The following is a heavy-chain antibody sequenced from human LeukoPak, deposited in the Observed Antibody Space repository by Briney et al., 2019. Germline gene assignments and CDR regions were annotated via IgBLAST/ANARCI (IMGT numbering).Heavy chain of an antibody. Sequence: GALRLPLATSGFTFKNYAIHRGRQAPGQGLEWGAVISSDGNKKYYADSMKGRFAISRDNSKNTLYRQMISMRGEDTAVYSCARGQRRQIDMGPSFDYWGQGTLVTVSS. V-gene: IGHV3-30*09. CDR1: GFTFKNYA. J-gene: IGHJ4*02. CDR3: ARGQRRQIDMGPSFDY. CDR2: ISSDGNKK. D-gene: IGHD2-15*01.